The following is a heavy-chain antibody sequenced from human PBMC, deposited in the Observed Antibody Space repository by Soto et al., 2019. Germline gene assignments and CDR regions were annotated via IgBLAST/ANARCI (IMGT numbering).Heavy chain of an antibody. J-gene: IGHJ6*03. D-gene: IGHD1-7*01. CDR2: TCYRSRWYN. Sequence: SQTLSLTCVISGDGVSSNSAAWNWIRPSPSRGLEWLARTCYRSRWYNDYAVSVRSRITVKPDTSKNQFSLQLTSVTPEDTAVYYCAGTTSHQWYYMDVWGKGTTVTVSS. V-gene: IGHV6-1*01. CDR3: AGTTSHQWYYMDV. CDR1: GDGVSSNSAA.